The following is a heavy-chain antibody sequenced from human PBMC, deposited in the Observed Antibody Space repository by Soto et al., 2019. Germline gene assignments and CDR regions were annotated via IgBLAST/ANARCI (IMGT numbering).Heavy chain of an antibody. CDR1: GYTFTSYG. CDR2: INPNFGNT. CDR3: ARSAVGVANWFDP. Sequence: ASVKVSCKASGYTFTSYGINWVRQATGQGLEWMGWINPNFGNTDYAQKFQGRVTITTDESTSTAYMELSSLRSEDTAVYYCARSAVGVANWFDPWGQGTLVTVSS. D-gene: IGHD3-10*01. V-gene: IGHV1-8*01. J-gene: IGHJ5*02.